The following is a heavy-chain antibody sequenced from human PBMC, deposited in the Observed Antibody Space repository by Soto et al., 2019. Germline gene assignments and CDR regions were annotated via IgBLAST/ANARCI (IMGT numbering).Heavy chain of an antibody. CDR3: ARDAVVAYYYYYMDV. CDR2: IKQDGSEK. D-gene: IGHD5-12*01. J-gene: IGHJ6*03. V-gene: IGHV3-7*01. CDR1: GFTFSSYW. Sequence: GGSLRLSCAASGFTFSSYWMSSVRQAPGKGLEWVANIKQDGSEKYYVDSVKGRFTISRDNAKNSLYLQMNSLRAEDTAVYYCARDAVVAYYYYYMDVWGKGTTVTVSS.